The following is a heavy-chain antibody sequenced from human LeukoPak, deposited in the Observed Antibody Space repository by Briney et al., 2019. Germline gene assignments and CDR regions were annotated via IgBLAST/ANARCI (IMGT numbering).Heavy chain of an antibody. J-gene: IGHJ4*02. CDR2: IYYSGST. CDR1: GGSISSSSYY. V-gene: IGHV4-39*07. Sequence: SETLSLTCTVSGGSISSSSYYWGWIRQPPGKGLEWIGSIYYSGSTYYNPSLKSRVTISVDTSKNQFSLKLSSVTAADTAVYYCASPLWFGASFDYWGQGTLVTVSS. CDR3: ASPLWFGASFDY. D-gene: IGHD3-10*01.